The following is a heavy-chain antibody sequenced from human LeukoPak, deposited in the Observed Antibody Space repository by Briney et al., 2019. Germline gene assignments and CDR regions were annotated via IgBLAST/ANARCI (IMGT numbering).Heavy chain of an antibody. CDR3: ARESYYYDSSGYPYYYYYMDV. D-gene: IGHD3-22*01. J-gene: IGHJ6*03. CDR1: GFTFSSYA. Sequence: GGSLRLSCAASGFTFSSYAMSWVRQAPGKGLEWVSAISGSGGSTYYADSVKGRFTISRDNSKNTLYLQMNSLRAEDTAVYYCARESYYYDSSGYPYYYYYMDVWGKGTTVTVSS. CDR2: ISGSGGST. V-gene: IGHV3-23*01.